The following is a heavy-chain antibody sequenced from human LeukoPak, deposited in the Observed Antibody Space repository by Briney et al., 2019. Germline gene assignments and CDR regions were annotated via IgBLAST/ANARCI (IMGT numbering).Heavy chain of an antibody. CDR1: GFTFSSYS. D-gene: IGHD3-10*01. Sequence: PGGSLRLSCAASGFTFSSYSMNWVRQAPGKGLEWVSSISSSSSYIYSADSVKGRFTISRDNAKNSLYLQMNSLRAEDTAVYYCARDAVPKGYYYGMDVWGQGTTVTVSS. CDR3: ARDAVPKGYYYGMDV. CDR2: ISSSSSYI. V-gene: IGHV3-21*01. J-gene: IGHJ6*02.